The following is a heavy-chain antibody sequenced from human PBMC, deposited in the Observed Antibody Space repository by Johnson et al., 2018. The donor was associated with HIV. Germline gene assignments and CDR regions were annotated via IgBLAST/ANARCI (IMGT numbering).Heavy chain of an antibody. Sequence: QVQLVESGGGVVQPGRSLRLSCAASGFTFSSFGMHWVRQDPGKGLEWMTIISDDGCNKNYADSVKGRFTVSRDNSKNTLYLHMNSIRPDDTAVYDCAKDDQNYYGSGSYYDAFDIWGQGTMVTVSS. V-gene: IGHV3-30*18. D-gene: IGHD3-10*01. J-gene: IGHJ3*02. CDR2: ISDDGCNK. CDR1: GFTFSSFG. CDR3: AKDDQNYYGSGSYYDAFDI.